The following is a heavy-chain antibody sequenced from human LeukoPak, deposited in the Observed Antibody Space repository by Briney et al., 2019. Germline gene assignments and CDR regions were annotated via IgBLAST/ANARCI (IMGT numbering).Heavy chain of an antibody. V-gene: IGHV3-74*01. CDR1: GFTFSSYW. Sequence: PGGSLRLSCAASGFTFSSYWMHWVRQAPGKGLVWVSRINSDGSSTSYADSVEGRFTISRDNAKNTLYLQMNSLRAEDTAVYYCARFGDYYDFWSGYYYYFDYWGQGTLVTVSS. D-gene: IGHD3-3*01. J-gene: IGHJ4*02. CDR3: ARFGDYYDFWSGYYYYFDY. CDR2: INSDGSST.